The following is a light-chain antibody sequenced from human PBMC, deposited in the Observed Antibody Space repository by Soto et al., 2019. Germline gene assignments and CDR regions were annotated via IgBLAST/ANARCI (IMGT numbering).Light chain of an antibody. Sequence: DIQMTQSPSTLSASVGDRVSITCRASQSISSPMAWYQQEPGKAPRLLIYETSTLQRGVPSRFSGSASGTEFTLTISSLQPDDFAPYYCQQYNGFGSWTFGQGTKVEIK. J-gene: IGKJ1*01. CDR3: QQYNGFGSWT. CDR2: ETS. CDR1: QSISSP. V-gene: IGKV1-5*03.